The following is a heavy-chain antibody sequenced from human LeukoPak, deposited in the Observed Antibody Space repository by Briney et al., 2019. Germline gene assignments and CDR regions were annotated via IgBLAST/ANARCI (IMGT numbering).Heavy chain of an antibody. CDR3: AKDDYCSSTSCLGPHDY. J-gene: IGHJ4*02. CDR2: ISYDGSNK. D-gene: IGHD2-2*01. CDR1: GFTFSSYA. Sequence: GGSLRLSCAASGFTFSSYAMSWVRQAPGKGLEWVAVISYDGSNKYYADSVKGRFTISRDNSKNTLYLQMNSLRAEDTAVYYCAKDDYCSSTSCLGPHDYWGQGTLVTVSS. V-gene: IGHV3-30-3*01.